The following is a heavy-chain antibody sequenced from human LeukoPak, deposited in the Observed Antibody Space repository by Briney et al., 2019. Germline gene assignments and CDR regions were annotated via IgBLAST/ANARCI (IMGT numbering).Heavy chain of an antibody. D-gene: IGHD3-22*01. CDR2: INHSGST. Sequence: SETLSLTCAVYGGSFSGYYWSWIRQPPGKGLEWIGEINHSGSTNYNPSLKSRVTISVDTSKNQFSLKLSSVTAADTAVYYCARAGDSGGYYDYWGQGTLVTVSS. CDR1: GGSFSGYY. J-gene: IGHJ4*02. V-gene: IGHV4-34*01. CDR3: ARAGDSGGYYDY.